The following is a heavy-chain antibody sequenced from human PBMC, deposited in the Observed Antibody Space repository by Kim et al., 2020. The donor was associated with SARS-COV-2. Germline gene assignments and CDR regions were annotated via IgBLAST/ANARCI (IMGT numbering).Heavy chain of an antibody. V-gene: IGHV1-3*01. CDR3: ARDDHDYSNYNTFDY. Sequence: QKFQGRVTITRDTSASTAYMELSSLRSEDTAVYYCARDDHDYSNYNTFDYWGQGTLVTVSS. J-gene: IGHJ4*02. D-gene: IGHD4-4*01.